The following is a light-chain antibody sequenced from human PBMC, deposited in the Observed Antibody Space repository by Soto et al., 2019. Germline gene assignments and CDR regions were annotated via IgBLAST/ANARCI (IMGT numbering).Light chain of an antibody. J-gene: IGKJ1*01. V-gene: IGKV3-15*01. CDR1: QSVSSN. Sequence: EILMTQSPVTLSVSPGERATLSCRASQSVSSNLAWYQQKPGQAPSLLIYGAFTRATGIPARFSGTGSATEFTLTISSLQSEDFALYYCQQYNDWPLTFGQGTKVDIK. CDR3: QQYNDWPLT. CDR2: GAF.